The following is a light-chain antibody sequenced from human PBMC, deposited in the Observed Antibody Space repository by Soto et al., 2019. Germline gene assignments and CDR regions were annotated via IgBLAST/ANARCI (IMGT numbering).Light chain of an antibody. J-gene: IGLJ1*01. CDR3: CSYAGTNTFV. Sequence: CTGXSSDVGSYNLVSWYQQHPGKAPKLMIYEGNKRPSGVSNRFSGSKSANTASLTISGLQTEDEADYYCCSYAGTNTFVFGTGTKLTVL. CDR1: SSDVGSYNL. V-gene: IGLV2-23*01. CDR2: EGN.